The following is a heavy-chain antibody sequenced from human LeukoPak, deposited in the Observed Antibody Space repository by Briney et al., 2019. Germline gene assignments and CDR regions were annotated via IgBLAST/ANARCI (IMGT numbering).Heavy chain of an antibody. J-gene: IGHJ4*02. D-gene: IGHD3-22*01. CDR2: IYHSGST. CDR3: ARGHTTYYYDSSGYLGFSFFFDY. Sequence: SETLSLTCTVSGGSISTYYWSWIRQPPGKGLEWIGSIYHSGSTYYNPSLKSRVTISVDTSKNQFSLKLSSVTAADTAVYYCARGHTTYYYDSSGYLGFSFFFDYWGQGTLVTVSS. V-gene: IGHV4-59*08. CDR1: GGSISTYY.